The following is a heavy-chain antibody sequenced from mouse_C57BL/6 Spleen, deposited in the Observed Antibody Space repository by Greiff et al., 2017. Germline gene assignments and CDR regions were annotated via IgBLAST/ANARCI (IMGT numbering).Heavy chain of an antibody. D-gene: IGHD2-1*01. V-gene: IGHV14-3*01. CDR2: IDPANGNT. J-gene: IGHJ2*01. CDR1: GFNIKHTY. CDR3: ALYGNLYY. Sequence: VQLKESVAELVRPGASVKLSCTASGFNIKHTYMHWVKQRPEQGLEWIGRIDPANGNTKYAPKFQGKDTITADKASNTAYLQLSSLTSEDTAIYYCALYGNLYYWDQGTTLTVSS.